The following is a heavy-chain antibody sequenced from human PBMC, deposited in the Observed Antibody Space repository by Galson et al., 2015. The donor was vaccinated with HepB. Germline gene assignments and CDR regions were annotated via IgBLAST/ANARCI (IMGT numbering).Heavy chain of an antibody. J-gene: IGHJ4*02. CDR2: IYYSGST. D-gene: IGHD1-26*01. V-gene: IGHV4-39*01. CDR3: ARVNSGSFDRYFDY. Sequence: SETLSLTCTVSGGSISSSSYYWGWIRQPPGKGLEWIGSIYYSGSTYYNPSLKSRVTISVDTSKNQFSLKLSSVTAADTAVYYCARVNSGSFDRYFDYWGQGTLVTVSS. CDR1: GGSISSSSYY.